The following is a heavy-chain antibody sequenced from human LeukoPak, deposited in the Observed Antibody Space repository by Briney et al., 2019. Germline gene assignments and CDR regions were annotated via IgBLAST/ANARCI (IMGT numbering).Heavy chain of an antibody. CDR1: GFTFSSYW. CDR3: ARDSLYYTGVGDYFDY. V-gene: IGHV3-74*01. Sequence: PGGSLRLSCAASGFTFSSYWMHWVRQAPGKGLVWVSRINSDGSSTSYADSVKGRFTIYRDNAKNTLYLQMNSLRAEDTAVYYCARDSLYYTGVGDYFDYWGQGTLVTVSS. CDR2: INSDGSST. J-gene: IGHJ4*02. D-gene: IGHD3-22*01.